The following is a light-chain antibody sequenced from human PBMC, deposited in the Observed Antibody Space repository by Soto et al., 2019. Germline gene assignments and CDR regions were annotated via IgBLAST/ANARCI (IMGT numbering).Light chain of an antibody. CDR1: QAVNTR. Sequence: IVLTQSPATLSSFPGDRVTLSCRASQAVNTRLAWYQHKPGKAPRLLIYLASNMAAGVPSRFSGSGSGTDFTLTISDLEPEDFAVYYCHQRQSFPRTFGQGTTVDIK. CDR3: HQRQSFPRT. V-gene: IGKV3D-11*01. CDR2: LAS. J-gene: IGKJ1*01.